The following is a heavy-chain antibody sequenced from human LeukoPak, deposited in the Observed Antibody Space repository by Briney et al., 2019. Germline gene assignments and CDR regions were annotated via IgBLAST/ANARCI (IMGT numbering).Heavy chain of an antibody. J-gene: IGHJ6*02. D-gene: IGHD3-22*01. CDR3: ARESNYYDSSGYYHSGMDV. CDR2: IGTAGDT. CDR1: GFTFSSYD. Sequence: PGGSLRLSCAASGFTFSSYDMHWVRQATGKGLEWVSAIGTAGDTYYPGSVKSRFTISRENAKNSLYLQMNSLRAGDTAVYYCARESNYYDSSGYYHSGMDVWGQGTTVTVSS. V-gene: IGHV3-13*01.